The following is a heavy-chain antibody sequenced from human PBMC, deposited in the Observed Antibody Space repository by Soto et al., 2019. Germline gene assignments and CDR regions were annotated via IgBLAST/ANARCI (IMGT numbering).Heavy chain of an antibody. CDR3: AREITMVRGAGDWFDP. V-gene: IGHV4-34*01. J-gene: IGHJ5*02. D-gene: IGHD3-10*01. Sequence: PSETLSLTCAVYGGSFSVYYWSWIRQPPGKGLEWIGEINHSGSTNYNPSLKSRVTISVDTSKNQFSLKLSSVTAADTAVYYCAREITMVRGAGDWFDPWGQGTLVTVSS. CDR1: GGSFSVYY. CDR2: INHSGST.